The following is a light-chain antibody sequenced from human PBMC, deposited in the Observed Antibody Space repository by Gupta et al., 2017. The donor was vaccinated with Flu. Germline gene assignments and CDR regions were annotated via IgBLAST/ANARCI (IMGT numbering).Light chain of an antibody. CDR3: QTWGTGIGV. V-gene: IGLV4-69*01. J-gene: IGLJ3*02. Sequence: VKLTCTLSSGHNSYAIAWHQQQPEKGPRYLMKLNSDGSHSKGDGIPDRFSGSSSGAERYLTISSLQSEDETDYYCQTWGTGIGVFGGGTKLTVL. CDR2: LNSDGSH. CDR1: SGHNSYA.